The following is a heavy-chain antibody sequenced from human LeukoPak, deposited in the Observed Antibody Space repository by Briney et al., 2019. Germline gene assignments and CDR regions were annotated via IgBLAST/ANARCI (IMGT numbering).Heavy chain of an antibody. Sequence: GGSLRLSCAASGFTFSSYAMHWVRQAPGKGLEWVAVISYDGSNKYYADSVRGRFTISRDNAKNTLYLQMNSLRAEDTAVYYCTREDYGDYERVYYTFMDVWGKGTTVTVSS. CDR1: GFTFSSYA. D-gene: IGHD4-17*01. CDR3: TREDYGDYERVYYTFMDV. CDR2: ISYDGSNK. V-gene: IGHV3-30*04. J-gene: IGHJ6*03.